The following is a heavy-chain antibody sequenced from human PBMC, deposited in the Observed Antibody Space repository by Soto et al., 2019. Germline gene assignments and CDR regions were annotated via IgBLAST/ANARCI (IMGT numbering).Heavy chain of an antibody. D-gene: IGHD1-26*01. CDR3: ARDVGGFDY. CDR1: GYTLTELS. CDR2: FDPEDGET. J-gene: IGHJ4*02. Sequence: ASVKVSGKVSGYTLTELSMHWVRQAPGKGLEWMGGFDPEDGETIYAQKFQGRVTITRDTSASTAYMELSSLRSEDTAVYYCARDVGGFDYWGQGTLVTVSS. V-gene: IGHV1-24*01.